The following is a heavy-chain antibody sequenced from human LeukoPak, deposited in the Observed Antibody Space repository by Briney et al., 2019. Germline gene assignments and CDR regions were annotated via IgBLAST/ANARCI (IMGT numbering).Heavy chain of an antibody. V-gene: IGHV3-23*01. CDR3: ARDFPYYYYMDV. CDR2: ISGSGGST. CDR1: GFTFSSYG. Sequence: GGTLRLSCAASGFTFSSYGMSWVRQAPGKGLEWVSAISGSGGSTYYADSVKGRFTISRDNAKNSLYLQMNSLRAEDTAVYYCARDFPYYYYMDVWGKGTTDTISS. J-gene: IGHJ6*03.